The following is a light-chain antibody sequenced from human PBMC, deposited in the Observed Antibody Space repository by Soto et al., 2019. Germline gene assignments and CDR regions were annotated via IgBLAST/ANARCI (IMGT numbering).Light chain of an antibody. CDR1: SSDVGAYSY. Sequence: QSALTQPRSVSGSPGQSVTISCTVTSSDVGAYSYVSWYQQHPGKAPKLMIYDVRKRPSGVPDRFSGSKSGHTASLTISGLQAEDEADYYCCSYAGSYTYVFGTGTKVTVL. J-gene: IGLJ1*01. CDR3: CSYAGSYTYV. CDR2: DVR. V-gene: IGLV2-11*01.